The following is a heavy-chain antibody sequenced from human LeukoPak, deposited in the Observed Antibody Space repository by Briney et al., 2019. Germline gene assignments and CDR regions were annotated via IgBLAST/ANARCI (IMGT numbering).Heavy chain of an antibody. CDR2: IRSNSDGGTI. J-gene: IGHJ5*02. V-gene: IGHV3-15*07. Sequence: GGSLRLSCATSGFTFSNAWMNWVRQAPGKGLEWVGRIRSNSDGGTIDYAAPVKGRFPLSRDDSKTTLYLQMNSLQTEDTAVYYCATDFYDSTWGQGTLVTVSS. CDR3: ATDFYDST. D-gene: IGHD3-22*01. CDR1: GFTFSNAW.